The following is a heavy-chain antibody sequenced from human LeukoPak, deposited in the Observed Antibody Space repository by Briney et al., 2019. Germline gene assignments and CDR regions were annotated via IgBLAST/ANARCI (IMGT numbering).Heavy chain of an antibody. D-gene: IGHD3-10*01. Sequence: GGSLRLSCAASGFTFSSYAMSWVRQAPGKGLEWVSAISGSGGSTYYADSVKGRFTISRDNSKNTLYLQMNSLRAEDTAVYYCAKDLLGYYGSGPFDYWGQGTLVTVSS. J-gene: IGHJ4*02. CDR2: ISGSGGST. CDR1: GFTFSSYA. CDR3: AKDLLGYYGSGPFDY. V-gene: IGHV3-23*01.